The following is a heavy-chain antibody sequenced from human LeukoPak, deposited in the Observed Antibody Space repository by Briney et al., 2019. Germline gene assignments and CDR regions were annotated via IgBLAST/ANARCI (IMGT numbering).Heavy chain of an antibody. D-gene: IGHD4-17*01. CDR1: GGSISSGSYY. Sequence: SQTLSLTCTVSGGSISSGSYYWSWIRQPAGKGLEWIGRIYTSGSTNYNPSPKSRVTISVDTSKNEFSLNLSSVTAADTAVYYCATNPYGDYVGYWGQGTLVTVSS. CDR2: IYTSGST. CDR3: ATNPYGDYVGY. J-gene: IGHJ4*02. V-gene: IGHV4-61*02.